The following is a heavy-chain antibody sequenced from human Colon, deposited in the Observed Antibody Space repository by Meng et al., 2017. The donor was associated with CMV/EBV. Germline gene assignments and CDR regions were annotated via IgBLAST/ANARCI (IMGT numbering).Heavy chain of an antibody. Sequence: SQTLSLTCAISGDSVSRDTVGWHWIRLSPSRGLEWLGRTYYRSRWLHDYAEFVRSRIRIDADTSKNEVSLRLESVTPEDTAVYYCARRHFTNWFYLDSWGQGTLVTVSS. J-gene: IGHJ4*02. CDR2: TYYRSRWLH. CDR1: GDSVSRDTVG. CDR3: ARRHFTNWFYLDS. V-gene: IGHV6-1*01. D-gene: IGHD2-8*01.